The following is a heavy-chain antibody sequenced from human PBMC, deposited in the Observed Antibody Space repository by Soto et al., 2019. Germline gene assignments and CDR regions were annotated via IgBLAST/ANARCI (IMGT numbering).Heavy chain of an antibody. D-gene: IGHD6-6*01. V-gene: IGHV3-48*02. CDR3: ARDHYSSSSVGAFDI. Sequence: GGSLRLSCAASGFTFSSYSMNWVRQAPGKGLEWVSYISSRSSTTYYADSVKGRFTISRDNANNSLYLQMSSLRDEDTAVYYCARDHYSSSSVGAFDIWGQGTMVTVSS. CDR2: ISSRSSTT. CDR1: GFTFSSYS. J-gene: IGHJ3*02.